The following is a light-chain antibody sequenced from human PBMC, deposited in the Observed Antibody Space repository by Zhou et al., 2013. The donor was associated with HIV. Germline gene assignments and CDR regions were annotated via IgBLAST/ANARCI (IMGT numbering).Light chain of an antibody. CDR2: GAS. J-gene: IGKJ1*01. CDR1: QSVSTN. V-gene: IGKV3-11*01. CDR3: QQRSNWPRT. Sequence: EILMTQSPATLSVSPGERATLSCRASQSVSTNLAWYRQKPGQAPRLLIYGASVRATGIPARFSGSGSGADFTLTISSLEPEDFAVYYCQQRSNWPRTFGQGTKVEIK.